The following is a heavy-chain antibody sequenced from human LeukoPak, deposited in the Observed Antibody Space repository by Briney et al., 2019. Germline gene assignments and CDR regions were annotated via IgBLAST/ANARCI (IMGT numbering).Heavy chain of an antibody. CDR2: IKQDGSEK. Sequence: GGSLRLSCAASGFTFSSYWMSWVRQAPGKGLEWVANIKQDGSEKYYVDSVKGRFTISRDNAKNSLYLQMNSLRAEDTAVYYCARDPLSIVGALDYWDQGTLVTVSS. D-gene: IGHD1-26*01. J-gene: IGHJ4*02. CDR1: GFTFSSYW. V-gene: IGHV3-7*01. CDR3: ARDPLSIVGALDY.